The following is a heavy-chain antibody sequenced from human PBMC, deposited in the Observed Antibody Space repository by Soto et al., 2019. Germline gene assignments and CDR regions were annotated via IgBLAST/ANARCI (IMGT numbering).Heavy chain of an antibody. V-gene: IGHV3-30-3*01. Sequence: PGGSLRLSCAASGFTFSSYAMHWVRQAPGKGLEWVAVISYDGSNKYYADSVKGRFTISRDNSKNTLYLQMNSLRAEDTAVYYCARDLISGYLFDYRGQRTLVTVSS. D-gene: IGHD3-22*01. CDR2: ISYDGSNK. CDR3: ARDLISGYLFDY. J-gene: IGHJ4*02. CDR1: GFTFSSYA.